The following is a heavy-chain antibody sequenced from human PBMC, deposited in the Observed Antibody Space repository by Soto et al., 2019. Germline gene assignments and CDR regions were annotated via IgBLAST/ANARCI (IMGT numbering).Heavy chain of an antibody. J-gene: IGHJ4*02. V-gene: IGHV3-23*01. CDR1: GFTFSSYA. CDR2: ISGSGGST. D-gene: IGHD4-17*01. Sequence: GWSLRLSCAASGFTFSSYAMSLVRQAPGKGLEWVSSISGSGGSTYYADCVKGRFTISRDNSKNTLYLQMKSLRAEDTAVYYGANMTTVTSMEYWGKGTLVTVSS. CDR3: ANMTTVTSMEY.